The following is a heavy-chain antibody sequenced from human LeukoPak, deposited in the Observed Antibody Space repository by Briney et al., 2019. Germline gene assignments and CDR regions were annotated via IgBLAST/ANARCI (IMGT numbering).Heavy chain of an antibody. CDR1: GGSIRSSYYY. V-gene: IGHV4-39*01. CDR2: IYDSGST. D-gene: IGHD3-22*01. Sequence: SETLSLTCTVSGGSIRSSYYYWGWIRQPPGKGLEWIGSIYDSGSTYYNPSLKSRVTISVDTSKNQFSLKLNSVAAADTAVYYCATPLDYHDSSGYHQGGDWGQGTLVTVSS. J-gene: IGHJ4*02. CDR3: ATPLDYHDSSGYHQGGD.